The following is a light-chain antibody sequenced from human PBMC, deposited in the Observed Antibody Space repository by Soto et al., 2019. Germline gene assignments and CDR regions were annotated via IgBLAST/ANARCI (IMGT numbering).Light chain of an antibody. CDR2: DAS. V-gene: IGKV1-33*01. J-gene: IGKJ4*01. CDR1: QDISNY. CDR3: QQYDNLPFT. Sequence: DIQMTQSPSSLSASVGDRVTITCQASQDISNYLNWYQQKPGKAPKLLIYDASNLKTGVPSRFSGSGSGTDFTFTISSLQPEEIATYYCQQYDNLPFTFGGGTKVEIK.